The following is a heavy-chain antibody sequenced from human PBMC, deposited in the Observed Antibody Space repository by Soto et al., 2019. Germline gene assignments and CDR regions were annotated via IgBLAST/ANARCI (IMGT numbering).Heavy chain of an antibody. V-gene: IGHV1-69*01. CDR2: IIPIFGTA. CDR3: ARIQLWLWDYYYYGMDV. Sequence: QVQLVQSGAEVKKPGSSVKVSCKASGGTFSSYAISWVRQAPGQGLEWMGGIIPIFGTANYAQKFQGRVTITADESTSTAYMELSSLRSDDTAVYYCARIQLWLWDYYYYGMDVWGQGTTVTVSS. J-gene: IGHJ6*02. D-gene: IGHD5-18*01. CDR1: GGTFSSYA.